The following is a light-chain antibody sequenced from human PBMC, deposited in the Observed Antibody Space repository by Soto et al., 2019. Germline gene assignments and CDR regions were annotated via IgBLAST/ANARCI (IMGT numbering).Light chain of an antibody. CDR2: DND. J-gene: IGLJ2*01. CDR1: SSNIGNNY. V-gene: IGLV1-51*01. Sequence: QSVLTQPPSVSAAPGQKVTISCSGSSSNIGNNYVSWYQQLPGTAPKLLIYDNDKRPSGIPDRFSGSKSGTSATLGVTGLQTGDEADYYYATWDSSLSAGVFGGATKLTVL. CDR3: ATWDSSLSAGV.